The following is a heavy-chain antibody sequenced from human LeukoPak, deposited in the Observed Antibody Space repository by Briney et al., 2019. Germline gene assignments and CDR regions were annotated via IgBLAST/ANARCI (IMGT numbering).Heavy chain of an antibody. CDR2: IYYSGST. J-gene: IGHJ4*02. Sequence: SETLSLTCTVSGGSISNYYWSWIRQPPGKGLEWIGYIYYSGSTNYNPSLKSRVTISVNTSKNQFSLKLSSVTAADTAVYYCARRPTMANVLDSWGQGTLVTVSS. V-gene: IGHV4-59*08. CDR1: GGSISNYY. D-gene: IGHD3-10*01. CDR3: ARRPTMANVLDS.